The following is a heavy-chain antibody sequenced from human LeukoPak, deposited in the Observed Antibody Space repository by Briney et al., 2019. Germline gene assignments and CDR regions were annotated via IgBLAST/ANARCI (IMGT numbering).Heavy chain of an antibody. Sequence: GGSLRLSCAASGFTFSSYDMHWVRQAPGKGLEWVAVIWYDGSNKYYADSVKGRFTISRDNSKNTLYLQMNSLRAEDTAVYYCARDNDSSGYSTGPVDYWGQGTLVTVSS. CDR3: ARDNDSSGYSTGPVDY. J-gene: IGHJ4*02. CDR1: GFTFSSYD. CDR2: IWYDGSNK. V-gene: IGHV3-33*01. D-gene: IGHD3-22*01.